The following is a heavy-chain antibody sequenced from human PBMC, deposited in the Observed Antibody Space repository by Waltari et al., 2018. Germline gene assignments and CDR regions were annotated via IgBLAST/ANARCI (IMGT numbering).Heavy chain of an antibody. Sequence: QVQLQESGPGLVKPSETLPLTCTVSGGSISSYYWSWIRQPPGKGLEWIGYIYYSGSTNYNPSLKSRVTISVDTSKNQFSLKLSSVTAADTAVYYCARVRGGSYYFDYWGQGTLVTVSS. V-gene: IGHV4-59*01. J-gene: IGHJ4*02. CDR3: ARVRGGSYYFDY. CDR1: GGSISSYY. CDR2: IYYSGST. D-gene: IGHD1-26*01.